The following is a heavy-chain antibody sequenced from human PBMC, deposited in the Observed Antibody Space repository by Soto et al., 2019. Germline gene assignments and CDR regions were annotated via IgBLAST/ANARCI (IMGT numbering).Heavy chain of an antibody. CDR2: ISGYNGNT. V-gene: IGHV1-18*01. CDR3: ARGDSYRDGVDS. Sequence: QVQLVQSGAEVKKPGASVKVSCKASGYTFTTYGISWVRQAPGQGLEWMGWISGYNGNTKYAQKFQGRVTMTTDTSTSAAYVELRSMRADDTAVYYCARGDSYRDGVDSWGQGTLVTVSS. J-gene: IGHJ4*02. CDR1: GYTFTTYG. D-gene: IGHD5-18*01.